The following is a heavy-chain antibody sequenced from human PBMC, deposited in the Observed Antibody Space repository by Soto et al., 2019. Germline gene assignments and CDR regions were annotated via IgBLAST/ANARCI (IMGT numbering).Heavy chain of an antibody. CDR2: IIPILDTT. D-gene: IGHD3-16*01. Sequence: VQLVQSGAEVKKPGSSVNVSCKTSGGTFSSYAMNWVRQAPGQGLEWMGGIIPILDTTNYAQKFQGRLTITADKSTYTAYMELSSLRSEDTAVYYCVRSRGYGYTYMGEGYYYAMDVWGQGTTVTVSS. CDR3: VRSRGYGYTYMGEGYYYAMDV. V-gene: IGHV1-69*06. J-gene: IGHJ6*02. CDR1: GGTFSSYA.